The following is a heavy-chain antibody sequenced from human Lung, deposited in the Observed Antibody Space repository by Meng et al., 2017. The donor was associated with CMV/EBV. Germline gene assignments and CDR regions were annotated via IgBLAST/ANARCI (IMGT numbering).Heavy chain of an antibody. V-gene: IGHV3-21*01. D-gene: IGHD5-18*01. J-gene: IGHJ6*02. CDR2: ISSSSSYI. CDR3: ARWERTAMDPYYYYGMDV. CDR1: GFTFSSYS. Sequence: GGSLRLSCAASGFTFSSYSMNWVRQAPGKGLEWVSSISSSSSYIYYADSVKGRFTISRDNAKNSLYLQMNSLRAEDTAVYYCARWERTAMDPYYYYGMDVWGQGTXVNVYS.